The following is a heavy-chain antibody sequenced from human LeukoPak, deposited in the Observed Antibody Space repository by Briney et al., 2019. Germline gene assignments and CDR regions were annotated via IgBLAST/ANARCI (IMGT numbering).Heavy chain of an antibody. CDR3: ARKDWSSSSYYYYYMDV. Sequence: ASVKVSCKASGYTFTSYDINWVRQATGQGLEWMGWMNPNSGNTGYAQKFQGRVTMTRNTSISTAYMELSSLRSEDTAVYYCARKDWSSSSYYYYYMDVWGKGTTVTVSS. CDR1: GYTFTSYD. D-gene: IGHD6-6*01. J-gene: IGHJ6*03. V-gene: IGHV1-8*01. CDR2: MNPNSGNT.